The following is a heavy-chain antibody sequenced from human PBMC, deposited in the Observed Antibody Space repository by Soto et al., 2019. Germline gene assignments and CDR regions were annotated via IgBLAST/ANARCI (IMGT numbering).Heavy chain of an antibody. J-gene: IGHJ4*02. CDR2: IDHSGST. V-gene: IGHV4-4*02. D-gene: IGHD3-22*01. CDR3: ARDRPYYYDSSGYYRLDY. Sequence: QVQLQESGPGLVKPSGTLSLTCAVSGGSISSSNWWSWVRQPPGKGLEWIGEIDHSGSTNYNPCLKSRVTISVDKSKNQFSLKRSSVTAADTAVYYCARDRPYYYDSSGYYRLDYWGQGTLVTVSS. CDR1: GGSISSSNW.